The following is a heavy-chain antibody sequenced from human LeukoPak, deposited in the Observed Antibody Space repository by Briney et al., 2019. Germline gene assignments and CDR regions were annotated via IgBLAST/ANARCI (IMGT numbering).Heavy chain of an antibody. CDR2: ISAYNGNT. CDR1: GYTFTSYG. J-gene: IGHJ4*02. D-gene: IGHD2-2*01. Sequence: ASVKVSCTASGYTFTSYGISWVRQAPGQGLEWMGWISAYNGNTNYAQKLQGRVTMTTDTSTSTAYMELRSLRSDDTAVYYCVRGGKGYCSSTSCYAPYYFDYWGQGTLVTVSS. V-gene: IGHV1-18*01. CDR3: VRGGKGYCSSTSCYAPYYFDY.